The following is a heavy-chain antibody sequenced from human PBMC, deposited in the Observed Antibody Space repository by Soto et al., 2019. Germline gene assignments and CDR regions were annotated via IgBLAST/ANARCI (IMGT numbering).Heavy chain of an antibody. CDR2: ISYDGSNK. CDR3: ARDPDYDYVWGSYDY. V-gene: IGHV3-30-3*01. Sequence: PGGSLRLSCAASGFTFSSYAMHWVRQAPGKGLEWVAVISYDGSNKYYADSVKGRFTISRDNSKNTLYLQMNSLRAEDTAVYYCARDPDYDYVWGSYDYWGQGTLVTVSS. J-gene: IGHJ4*02. CDR1: GFTFSSYA. D-gene: IGHD3-16*01.